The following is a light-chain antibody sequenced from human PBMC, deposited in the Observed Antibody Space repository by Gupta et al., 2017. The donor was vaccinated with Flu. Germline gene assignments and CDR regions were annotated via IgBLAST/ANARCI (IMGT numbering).Light chain of an antibody. CDR3: QQYGSSPRT. V-gene: IGKV3-20*01. CDR1: HSVSSSY. CDR2: GAS. J-gene: IGKJ1*01. Sequence: VLTQSPGTLSLSPGERATLSCRASHSVSSSYLAWYQQKPGQAPRLLIYGASSRATGIPDRFSGSGSGTDFTLTISRLEPEDFAVYYCQQYGSSPRTFGQGTKVEIK.